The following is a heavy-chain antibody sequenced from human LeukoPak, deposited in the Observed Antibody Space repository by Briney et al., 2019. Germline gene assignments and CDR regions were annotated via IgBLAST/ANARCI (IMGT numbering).Heavy chain of an antibody. CDR1: GFTFSSYG. J-gene: IGHJ6*02. CDR3: AREGNYYDSSGYFRSYYYYGMDV. V-gene: IGHV3-30*03. D-gene: IGHD3-22*01. CDR2: ISYDGSNK. Sequence: GGSLRLSCAASGFTFSSYGMHWVRQAPGKGLEWVAVISYDGSNKYYADSVKGRFTISRDNSKNALYLQMNSLRAEDTAVYYCAREGNYYDSSGYFRSYYYYGMDVWGQGTTVTVSS.